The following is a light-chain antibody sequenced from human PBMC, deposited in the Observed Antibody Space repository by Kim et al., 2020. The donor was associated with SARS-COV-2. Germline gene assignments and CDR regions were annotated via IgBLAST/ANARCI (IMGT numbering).Light chain of an antibody. J-gene: IGKJ4*01. CDR1: QSISSY. CDR3: QQRSDWPLI. CDR2: GSY. Sequence: PGDTATLSCRASQSISSYLAWYQQKPGQAPRLIIYGSYNRATGIPVRFSGSRSGTDFTLTISSLEPEDFAVYFCQQRSDWPLIFGGGTKVDIK. V-gene: IGKV3-11*01.